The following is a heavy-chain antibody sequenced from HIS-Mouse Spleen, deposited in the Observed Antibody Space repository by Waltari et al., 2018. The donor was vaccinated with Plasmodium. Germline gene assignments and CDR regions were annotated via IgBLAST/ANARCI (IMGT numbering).Heavy chain of an antibody. CDR3: ASSWYWYFDL. V-gene: IGHV3-7*01. J-gene: IGHJ2*01. Sequence: EVQLVESGGGLVQPGGSLRLSCAASGFTFSGYWMSWVRQARGKGLEWVANIKQDGSEKYYVDSVKGRFTISRDNAKNSLYLQMNSLRAEDTAVYYCASSWYWYFDLWGRGTLVTVSS. CDR2: IKQDGSEK. D-gene: IGHD6-13*01. CDR1: GFTFSGYW.